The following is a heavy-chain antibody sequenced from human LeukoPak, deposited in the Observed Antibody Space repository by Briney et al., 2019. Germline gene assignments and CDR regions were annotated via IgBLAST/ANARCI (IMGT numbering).Heavy chain of an antibody. Sequence: PGGSLRLSCAASGFTFSSYGMHWVRKAPGKGLEWVAVISYDGSNKYYADSVKGRFTIPRDNSKNTLYLQMNSLRAEDTALYYCAKDISSGIVGARVPNGDAFDIWGQGTMVTVSS. D-gene: IGHD1-26*01. CDR2: ISYDGSNK. CDR1: GFTFSSYG. J-gene: IGHJ3*02. V-gene: IGHV3-30*18. CDR3: AKDISSGIVGARVPNGDAFDI.